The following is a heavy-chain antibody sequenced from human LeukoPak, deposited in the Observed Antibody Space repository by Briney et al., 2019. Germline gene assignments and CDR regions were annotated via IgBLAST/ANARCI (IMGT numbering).Heavy chain of an antibody. CDR2: IIPIFGTA. CDR1: GGTFNSYA. CDR3: AREVPNYYGMDV. V-gene: IGHV1-69*01. J-gene: IGHJ6*02. Sequence: SVKVSCKASGGTFNSYAISWVRQAPGQGLEWMGGIIPIFGTANYAQKFQGRVTITADESTSTAYMELSSLRSEDTAVYYCAREVPNYYGMDVWGQGTTVTVSS.